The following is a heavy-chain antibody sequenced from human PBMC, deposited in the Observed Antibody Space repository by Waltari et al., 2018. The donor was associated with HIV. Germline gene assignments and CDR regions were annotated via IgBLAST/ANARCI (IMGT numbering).Heavy chain of an antibody. CDR3: ARVVASAGLRFDR. CDR2: IDYTGRA. J-gene: IGHJ5*02. Sequence: QVQLRESGPGLVKPSETLSLTCSVSGDSVGSGSSYWSWMRQPPGKGLEWIGNIDYTGRANYNPSLKTRVTISADTSKNHLSLKLTSVTAGDTAIYYCARVVASAGLRFDRWGQGSLVTVSS. CDR1: GDSVGSGSSY. D-gene: IGHD2-21*01. V-gene: IGHV4-61*03.